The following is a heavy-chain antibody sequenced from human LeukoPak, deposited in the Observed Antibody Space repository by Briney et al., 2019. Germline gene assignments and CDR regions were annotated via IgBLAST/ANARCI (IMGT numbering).Heavy chain of an antibody. V-gene: IGHV1-2*06. Sequence: ASVKVSCKASGYKFADFYIHWVRQVPGQGLEWMGRIGPKSGCANYAQKFYDRVTLTRDTSLNTVYLEVSSLRSDDSAIYFCARANYDSSGYFGWGSDYYYYYMDVWGKGTTVTVSS. CDR2: IGPKSGCA. CDR1: GYKFADFY. CDR3: ARANYDSSGYFGWGSDYYYYYMDV. J-gene: IGHJ6*03. D-gene: IGHD3-22*01.